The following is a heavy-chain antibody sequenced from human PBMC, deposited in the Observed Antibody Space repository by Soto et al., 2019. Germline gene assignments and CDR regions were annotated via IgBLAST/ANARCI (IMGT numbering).Heavy chain of an antibody. V-gene: IGHV3-7*01. J-gene: IGHJ6*03. CDR2: IKQDGSEK. Sequence: GGSLRLSCAASGFTFSSSWMSWVRQAPGKGLEWVANIKQDGSEKYYVDSVKGRFTISRDNAKNSLYLQMNSLRAEDTAVYYWARDLKTTVTTGYYYYMDVWGKGTTVTVSS. CDR1: GFTFSSSW. CDR3: ARDLKTTVTTGYYYYMDV. D-gene: IGHD4-17*01.